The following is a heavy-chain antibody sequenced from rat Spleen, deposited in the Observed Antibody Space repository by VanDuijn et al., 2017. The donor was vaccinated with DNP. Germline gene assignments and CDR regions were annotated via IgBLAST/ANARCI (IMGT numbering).Heavy chain of an antibody. CDR3: ATEDYGYPFAY. V-gene: IGHV5-25*01. Sequence: EVQLVESGGGLVQPERSMKLSCAASGFIFSNTDMTWVRQAPTKGLEWVASISTSGDSTYYRDSVKGRFTISRDNAKSTLYLQMDSLRSEDTATYYCATEDYGYPFAYWGQGTLVTVSS. CDR1: GFIFSNTD. J-gene: IGHJ3*01. D-gene: IGHD1-6*01. CDR2: ISTSGDST.